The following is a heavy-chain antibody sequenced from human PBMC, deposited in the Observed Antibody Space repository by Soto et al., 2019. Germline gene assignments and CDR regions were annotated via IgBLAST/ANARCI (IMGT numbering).Heavy chain of an antibody. V-gene: IGHV1-69*13. CDR2: IIPIFGTA. CDR3: ASFKSIFGAKRGNAFGI. Sequence: ASVKVSCKASGGTFSSYAISWVRQAPGQGLEWMGGIIPIFGTANYAQKFQGRVTITADESTSTAYMELSSLRSEDTAVYYCASFKSIFGAKRGNAFGIWGQGTMVTVSS. CDR1: GGTFSSYA. D-gene: IGHD3-3*01. J-gene: IGHJ3*02.